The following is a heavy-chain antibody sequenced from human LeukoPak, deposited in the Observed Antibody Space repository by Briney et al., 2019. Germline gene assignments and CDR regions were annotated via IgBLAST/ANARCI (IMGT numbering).Heavy chain of an antibody. CDR1: AFTFSSYW. CDR2: IKDDGSEK. J-gene: IGHJ3*02. V-gene: IGHV3-7*01. CDR3: ARIKEYGFDI. D-gene: IGHD3-10*01. Sequence: GGSLSLSCAGSAFTFSSYWMSWVRQAPGKGPEWVANIKDDGSEKYYLDSVKGRFTISRDNAKNSLYLQMNSLRAEDTAVYSCARIKEYGFDIWGXXTMXTVSS.